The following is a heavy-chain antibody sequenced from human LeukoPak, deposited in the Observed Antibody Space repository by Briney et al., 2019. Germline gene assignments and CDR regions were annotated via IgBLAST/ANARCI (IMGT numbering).Heavy chain of an antibody. CDR1: GFTFSNRA. CDR2: ISIGGERT. J-gene: IGHJ6*02. V-gene: IGHV3-23*01. D-gene: IGHD1-14*01. Sequence: GGSLRLSCVVSGFTFSNRAMSWVRQAPGKGLEWISAISIGGERTYYADSVKGRFSISRDNSKNTLFLQVNSLRAEDTAVYYCAKVRTYFYHGLDVWGQGTTVTVSS. CDR3: AKVRTYFYHGLDV.